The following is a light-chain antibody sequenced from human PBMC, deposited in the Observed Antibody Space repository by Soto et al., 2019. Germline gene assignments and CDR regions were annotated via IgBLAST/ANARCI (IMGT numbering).Light chain of an antibody. CDR3: QQRYNWPLT. J-gene: IGKJ4*01. Sequence: EIVLTQSPATLSLPPGERATLSCRASQSVSGSLAWYQQKPGQAPRLLIYAASNRATGIPARFSGSGSGTDFTLTISSLEPEDFAIYYCQQRYNWPLTFGGGTKVDIK. V-gene: IGKV3-11*01. CDR1: QSVSGS. CDR2: AAS.